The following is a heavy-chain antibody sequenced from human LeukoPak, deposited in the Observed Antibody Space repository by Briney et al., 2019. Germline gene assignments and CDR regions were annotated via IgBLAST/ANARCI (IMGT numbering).Heavy chain of an antibody. CDR3: ARVGGYSYGYEWYYFDY. CDR2: ISSSSSYI. J-gene: IGHJ4*02. V-gene: IGHV3-21*01. D-gene: IGHD5-18*01. CDR1: GFTFSSYS. Sequence: GGSLRLSCAASGFTFSSYSMNWVRQAPGKGLEWVSSISSSSSYIYYADSVKGRFTISRDNAKNSLYLQMNSLRAEDTAVYYCARVGGYSYGYEWYYFDYWGQGTPVTVSS.